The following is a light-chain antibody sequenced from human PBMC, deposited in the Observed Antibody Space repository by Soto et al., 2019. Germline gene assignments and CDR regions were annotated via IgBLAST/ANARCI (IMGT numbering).Light chain of an antibody. V-gene: IGKV1-5*01. CDR1: QSISNR. CDR3: QHYGGMWT. CDR2: DAS. J-gene: IGKJ1*01. Sequence: DIQMTQSPSTLSASVGDRVTITCRASQSISNRLACYQQKPGKAPKVLIHDASSLESGVPSRFSGSGSGTEFILTISSLQPDDFASYCCQHYGGMWTFGQGTKVEMK.